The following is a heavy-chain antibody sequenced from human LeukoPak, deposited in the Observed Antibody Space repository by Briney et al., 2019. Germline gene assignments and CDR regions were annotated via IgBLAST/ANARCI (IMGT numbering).Heavy chain of an antibody. V-gene: IGHV3-53*01. Sequence: GGSLRLSCAASGFSVSAHYMSWVRQAPGKGLEWVSIIYSGGGPHYADSVEGRFTISRDNSKNTVYLQMNSLRAEDTAVYYCATLRAYYYMDVWGKGTTVTVSS. CDR2: IYSGGGP. CDR1: GFSVSAHY. D-gene: IGHD3-10*01. CDR3: ATLRAYYYMDV. J-gene: IGHJ6*03.